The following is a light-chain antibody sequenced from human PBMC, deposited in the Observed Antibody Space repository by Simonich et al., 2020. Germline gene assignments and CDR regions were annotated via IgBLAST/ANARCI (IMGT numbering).Light chain of an antibody. CDR2: EGS. Sequence: QSALTPPASVSGSPVQSITISCTGTSSDVGSSNLVSWYQQHPGKAPKLMIYEGSKRPSGVSKRFSGSKSGNTASLTISGLQAEDEADYYCCSYAGSSTWVFGGGTKLTVL. J-gene: IGLJ3*02. CDR1: SSDVGSSNL. V-gene: IGLV2-23*01. CDR3: CSYAGSSTWV.